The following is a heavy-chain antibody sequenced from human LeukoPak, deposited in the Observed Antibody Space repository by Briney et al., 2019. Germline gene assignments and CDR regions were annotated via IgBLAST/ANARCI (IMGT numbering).Heavy chain of an antibody. CDR2: IYYSGST. V-gene: IGHV4-59*01. Sequence: SGTLSLTCTVSGGSISSYYWSWIRQPPGKGLEWIGYIYYSGSTNYNPSLKSRVTISVDTSKNQFSLKLSSVTAADTAVYYCARDAKLLWFGELLGHYYYYGMDVWGQGTTVTVSS. CDR1: GGSISSYY. CDR3: ARDAKLLWFGELLGHYYYYGMDV. D-gene: IGHD3-10*01. J-gene: IGHJ6*02.